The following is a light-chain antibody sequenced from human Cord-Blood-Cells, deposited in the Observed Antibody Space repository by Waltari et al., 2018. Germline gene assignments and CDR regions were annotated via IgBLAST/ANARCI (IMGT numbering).Light chain of an antibody. CDR2: EDN. J-gene: IGLJ3*02. V-gene: IGLV6-57*02. Sequence: NFMLTQPHSVSESPGKTVTISCTGSSGSIASNYVQWYQQRPGSAPTTVIYEDNHRPSGVPARFSGSIDSSSNSASLTISGLKTEDEADYYCQSYDSSNQVFGGGTKLTVL. CDR3: QSYDSSNQV. CDR1: SGSIASNY.